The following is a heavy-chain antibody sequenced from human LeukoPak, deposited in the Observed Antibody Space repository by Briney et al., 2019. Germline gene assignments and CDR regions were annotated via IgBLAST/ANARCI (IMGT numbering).Heavy chain of an antibody. CDR1: GGSISSGNYC. CDR2: IYMSGNI. D-gene: IGHD2-8*01. V-gene: IGHV4-61*09. CDR3: ARTREDIVLMVYANYYYYMDV. Sequence: PSQTLSLTCSVSGGSISSGNYCWSWIRQPAGKGLEWIGHIYMSGNINYNPSLKSRVTISVDTSKNQFSLTLYSVTAADTAVYYCARTREDIVLMVYANYYYYMDVWGKGTTVTVSS. J-gene: IGHJ6*03.